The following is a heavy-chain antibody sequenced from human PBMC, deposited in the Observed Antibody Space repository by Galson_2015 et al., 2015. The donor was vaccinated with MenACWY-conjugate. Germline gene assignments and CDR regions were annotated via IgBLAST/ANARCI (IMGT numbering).Heavy chain of an antibody. CDR2: VSHGGAP. D-gene: IGHD3/OR15-3a*01. CDR3: ARTSPGGMFFYHGMEV. Sequence: ETLSLPCTVSRGPLNNYYWRWIRLSPGGGLEWLAYVSHGGAPHYNPSDKRRVKISVATTTRLITLNLYSVTPADTGVYYCARTSPGGMFFYHGMEVWGQGTTVTVSS. CDR1: RGPLNNYY. J-gene: IGHJ6*02. V-gene: IGHV4-4*08.